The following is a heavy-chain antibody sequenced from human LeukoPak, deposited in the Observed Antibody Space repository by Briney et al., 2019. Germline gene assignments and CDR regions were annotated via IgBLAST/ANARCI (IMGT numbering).Heavy chain of an antibody. J-gene: IGHJ4*02. V-gene: IGHV3-30*18. Sequence: PGGSLRLSCAASGFTFSSYGMHWVRQAPGKGLEWVAVISYDGSNKYYADSVKGRFTISRDNSKNTLYLQMNSLRAEDTAVYYCAKDPDGYDFWSGPSSNYFGYWGQGTLVTVSS. D-gene: IGHD3-3*01. CDR1: GFTFSSYG. CDR3: AKDPDGYDFWSGPSSNYFGY. CDR2: ISYDGSNK.